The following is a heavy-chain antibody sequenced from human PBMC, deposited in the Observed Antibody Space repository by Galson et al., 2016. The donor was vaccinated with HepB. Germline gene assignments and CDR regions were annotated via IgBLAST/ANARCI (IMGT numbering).Heavy chain of an antibody. V-gene: IGHV3-66*01. J-gene: IGHJ6*02. CDR2: IYSGGDT. CDR1: GFTVSDTF. D-gene: IGHD2-15*01. Sequence: SLRLSCAASGFTVSDTFVSWVRQAPGQGLEWVSVIYSGGDTYSADSVKGRFVISRDNSKNTVYLQMNGLRLDDTAVYFCARGSVAPMVLWGQGTPVTVSS. CDR3: ARGSVAPMVL.